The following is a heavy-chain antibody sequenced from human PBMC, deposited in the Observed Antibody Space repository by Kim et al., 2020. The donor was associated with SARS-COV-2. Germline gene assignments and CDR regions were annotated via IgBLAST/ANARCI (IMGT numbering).Heavy chain of an antibody. CDR2: IYYSGST. D-gene: IGHD3-3*01. V-gene: IGHV4-31*03. J-gene: IGHJ4*02. Sequence: SETLSLTCTVSGGSISSGGYYWSWIRQHPGKGLEGTGYIYYSGSTYYTPSLKTRVTISVATSKNQFSLKLSSVTAADTAVYYCARAGTIFGVVIAAFDYWGQGTLVTVSS. CDR3: ARAGTIFGVVIAAFDY. CDR1: GGSISSGGYY.